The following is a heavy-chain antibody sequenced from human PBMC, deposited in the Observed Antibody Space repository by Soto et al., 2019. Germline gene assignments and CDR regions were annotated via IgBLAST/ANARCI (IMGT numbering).Heavy chain of an antibody. Sequence: GGSLRLSCTASGFTYGAYGMHWVRQSPGKGLDWVALISHDGGKKHYADSVTGRFTVSRDNYKNTMDLQMDSLRSDDSGVYYCVKEDIPSRGGLAAWDQGTTVTVSS. D-gene: IGHD2-15*01. CDR2: ISHDGGKK. J-gene: IGHJ6*02. CDR1: GFTYGAYG. CDR3: VKEDIPSRGGLAA. V-gene: IGHV3-30*18.